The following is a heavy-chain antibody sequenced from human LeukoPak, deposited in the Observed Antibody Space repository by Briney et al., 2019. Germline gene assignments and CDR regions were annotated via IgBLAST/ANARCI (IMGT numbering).Heavy chain of an antibody. CDR1: GGSISRGGHY. J-gene: IGHJ4*02. CDR2: IYYSGST. CDR3: ARVLANHGSYYYDSSGYKYYFDY. V-gene: IGHV4-31*03. Sequence: SETLSLTCTVSGGSISRGGHYWSWIRQHPGQGLEWIGYIYYSGSTYYNPSLKSRLMISVDTSKNQFSLRLTSVTAADTAVYHCARVLANHGSYYYDSSGYKYYFDYWGQGTLVTVSS. D-gene: IGHD3-22*01.